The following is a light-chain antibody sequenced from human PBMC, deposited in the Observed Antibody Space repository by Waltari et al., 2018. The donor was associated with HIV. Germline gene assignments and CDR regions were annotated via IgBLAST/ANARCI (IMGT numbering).Light chain of an antibody. CDR1: SGHRTYI. Sequence: QPVLTQSSSVSASLGSSVKLTCTLSSGHRTYIIAWHQQQPGKAPRYLMKLESNGNYNKVSGVPDRFSGSSSGADRYLTVSNVQSEDEADYYCETWYTDVRVFGGGTKLTV. CDR2: LESNGNY. J-gene: IGLJ3*02. CDR3: ETWYTDVRV. V-gene: IGLV4-60*03.